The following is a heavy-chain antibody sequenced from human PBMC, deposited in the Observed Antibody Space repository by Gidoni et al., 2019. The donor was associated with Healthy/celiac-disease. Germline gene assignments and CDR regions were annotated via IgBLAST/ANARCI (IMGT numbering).Heavy chain of an antibody. V-gene: IGHV1-18*01. J-gene: IGHJ5*02. D-gene: IGHD3-22*01. Sequence: QVQLVQSGAEVKKPGASVKVSCKASGYTFTSYGISWVRQAPGQGLEWMGWISAYNGNTNYAQKLQGRVTMTTDTSSSTAYMELRSLRSDDTAVYYCARALSITMIVVAQFRGWFDPWGQGTLVTVSS. CDR1: GYTFTSYG. CDR3: ARALSITMIVVAQFRGWFDP. CDR2: ISAYNGNT.